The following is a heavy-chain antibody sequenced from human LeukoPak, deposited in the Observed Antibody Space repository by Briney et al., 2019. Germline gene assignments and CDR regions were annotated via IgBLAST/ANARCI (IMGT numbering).Heavy chain of an antibody. V-gene: IGHV3-21*01. CDR2: ISSSSSYI. CDR1: GFTFSGSA. Sequence: GGSLRLSCAASGFTFSGSALHWVRQAPGKGLEWVSSISSSSSYIYYADSVKGRFTISRDNAKNSLYLQMNSLRAEDTAVYYCARDTVAGRFDYWGQGTLVTVSS. CDR3: ARDTVAGRFDY. D-gene: IGHD6-19*01. J-gene: IGHJ4*02.